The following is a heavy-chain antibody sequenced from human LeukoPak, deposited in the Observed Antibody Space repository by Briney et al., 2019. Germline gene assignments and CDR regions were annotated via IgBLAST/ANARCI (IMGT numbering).Heavy chain of an antibody. CDR2: INPNSGGT. D-gene: IGHD6-13*01. CDR3: ARSGYSSSWYRWDFDY. V-gene: IGHV1-2*02. Sequence: ASVKVSCKASGGTFSSYAISWVRQAPGQGLEWMGWINPNSGGTNYAQKFQGRVTMTRDTSISTAYMELNRLRSDDTAVYYCARSGYSSSWYRWDFDYWGQGTLVTVSS. CDR1: GGTFSSYA. J-gene: IGHJ4*02.